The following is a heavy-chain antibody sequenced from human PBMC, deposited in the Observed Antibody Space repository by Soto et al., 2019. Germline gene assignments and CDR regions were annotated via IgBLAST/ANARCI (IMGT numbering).Heavy chain of an antibody. J-gene: IGHJ6*02. V-gene: IGHV4-59*01. D-gene: IGHD3-10*01. CDR3: ARDRGLLWFGDFQKYYGLDV. CDR2: IFFSGHT. CDR1: GGSITSFY. Sequence: QVQLQESGPGLVKPSETLSLTCTVSGGSITSFYWSWIRQPPGKGLEWIGNIFFSGHTNYNPSLKGRVTISADTSKNQFSLTLTSVTAADTAVYYCARDRGLLWFGDFQKYYGLDVWGHGTTVTVSS.